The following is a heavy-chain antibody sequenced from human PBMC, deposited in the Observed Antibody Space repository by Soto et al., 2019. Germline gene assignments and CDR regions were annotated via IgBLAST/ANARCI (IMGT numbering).Heavy chain of an antibody. V-gene: IGHV1-46*01. CDR1: GYSFTNYY. J-gene: IGHJ4*02. Sequence: ASVKVSCKAPGYSFTNYYMQWVRLAPGQGLEWMGLINPHGGNTIYAQNFQGRVTMTRDTSTSTVYMELSSLRSDDTAVYYCAGGSGYENLDYWGQGTLVTVSS. CDR3: AGGSGYENLDY. D-gene: IGHD5-12*01. CDR2: INPHGGNT.